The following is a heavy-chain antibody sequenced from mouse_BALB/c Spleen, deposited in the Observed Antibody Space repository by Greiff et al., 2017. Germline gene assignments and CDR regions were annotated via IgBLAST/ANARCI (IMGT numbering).Heavy chain of an antibody. CDR1: GFNIKDTY. V-gene: IGHV14-3*02. CDR2: IDPANGNT. J-gene: IGHJ4*01. D-gene: IGHD1-2*01. CDR3: ARVTTAPAMDY. Sequence: VQLQQSGAELVKPGASVKLSCTASGFNIKDTYMHWVKQRPEQGLEWIGRIDPANGNTKYDPKFQGKATITADTSSNTAYLQPSSLTSEDTAVYYCARVTTAPAMDYWGQGTSVTVSS.